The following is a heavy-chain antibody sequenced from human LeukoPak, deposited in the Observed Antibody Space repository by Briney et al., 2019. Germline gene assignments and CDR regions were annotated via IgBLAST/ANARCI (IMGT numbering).Heavy chain of an antibody. CDR2: IKQDGSEK. Sequence: GGSLRLSCAASGFTFSSYWMSWVRQAPGKGLEWVANIKQDGSEKYYVDSVKGRFTISRDNAKNSLYLQMNSLRAEDTAVYYCAKDPNGDYVGAFDDWDQGTMVIVSS. D-gene: IGHD4-17*01. V-gene: IGHV3-7*01. CDR3: AKDPNGDYVGAFDD. J-gene: IGHJ3*01. CDR1: GFTFSSYW.